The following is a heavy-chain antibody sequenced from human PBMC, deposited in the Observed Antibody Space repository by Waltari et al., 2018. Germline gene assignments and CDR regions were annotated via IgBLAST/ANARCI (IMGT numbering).Heavy chain of an antibody. CDR3: ARSREFYYNYCMDV. J-gene: IGHJ6*03. CDR1: GYSISSGYY. CDR2: IYHSGST. V-gene: IGHV4-38-2*01. Sequence: QVQLQESGPGLVKPSETLSLTCAVSGYSISSGYYWGWIRQPPGKGLQWIATIYHSGSTYYNPSLKSRVTTSVDTSKNQFSLKLRSVTAADTAVYYCARSREFYYNYCMDVWGKGTTVTVSS.